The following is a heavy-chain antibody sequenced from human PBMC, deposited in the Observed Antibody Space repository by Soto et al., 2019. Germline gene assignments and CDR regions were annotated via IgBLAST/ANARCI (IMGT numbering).Heavy chain of an antibody. Sequence: EVQLVESGGGLAQPGGSLRLSCAASEFAFNTYWMHWVRQVPGKGLEWVSRINGDGITRTYADSVKGRFTISRDNAENILYLQMNSLRAEDTAVYYCARDKAYGLDVWGQGTTVTVSS. CDR2: INGDGITR. CDR3: ARDKAYGLDV. J-gene: IGHJ6*02. V-gene: IGHV3-74*01. CDR1: EFAFNTYW.